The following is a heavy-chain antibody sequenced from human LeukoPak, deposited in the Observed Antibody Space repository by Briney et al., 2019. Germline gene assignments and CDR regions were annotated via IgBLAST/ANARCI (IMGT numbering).Heavy chain of an antibody. CDR3: AKGPAMVRGTFDP. D-gene: IGHD3-10*01. V-gene: IGHV3-30*18. Sequence: PGRSLRLSCAASGFTFSSYGMHWVRQPPGKGPEWVAYTLYDGKTKYYADSVEGRFNISRDNSKNTLYLQMNSLRTEETAVYYCAKGPAMVRGTFDPWGQGTLVTVSS. CDR1: GFTFSSYG. J-gene: IGHJ5*02. CDR2: TLYDGKTK.